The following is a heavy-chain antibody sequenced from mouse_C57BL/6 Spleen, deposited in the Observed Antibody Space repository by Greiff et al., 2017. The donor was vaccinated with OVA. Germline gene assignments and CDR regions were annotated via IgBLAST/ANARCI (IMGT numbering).Heavy chain of an antibody. Sequence: QVQLQQPGAELVKPGASVKLSCKASGYTFTSYWMHWVKQRPGQGLEWIGMIHPNSGSTNYNEKFKSKATLTVDKSSSTAYMQLSSLTSEDSAVYYCARFYYGSSYFDYWGQGTTLTGSS. CDR1: GYTFTSYW. J-gene: IGHJ2*01. V-gene: IGHV1-64*01. D-gene: IGHD1-1*01. CDR2: IHPNSGST. CDR3: ARFYYGSSYFDY.